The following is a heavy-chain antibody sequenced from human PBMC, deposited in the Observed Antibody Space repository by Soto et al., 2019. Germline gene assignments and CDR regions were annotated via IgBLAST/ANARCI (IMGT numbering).Heavy chain of an antibody. V-gene: IGHV4-30-2*01. CDR1: GGSISSGGYS. J-gene: IGHJ4*02. D-gene: IGHD6-13*01. Sequence: QLQLPESGSGLVKPSQTLSLTCAVSGGSISSGGYSWSWIRQPPGKGLEWIGYIYHSGSTYYNPSLKSRVTISVDRSKNQFSLKLSSVTAADTAVYYCARANSIAAAFDYWGQGTLVTVSS. CDR3: ARANSIAAAFDY. CDR2: IYHSGST.